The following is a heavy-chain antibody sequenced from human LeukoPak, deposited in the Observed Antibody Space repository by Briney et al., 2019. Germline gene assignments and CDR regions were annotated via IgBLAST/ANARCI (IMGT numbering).Heavy chain of an antibody. V-gene: IGHV4-34*01. Sequence: PSETLSLTCAVYGGSFSGKYWTWIRQPPGKGLEWIGEITYSGSIYYKPSLKSRVTISVDTSKNQFSLKLNSVTAADTAMYYCARVGVAVAGGEDYWGQGTLVTVSS. CDR1: GGSFSGKY. J-gene: IGHJ4*02. D-gene: IGHD6-19*01. CDR2: ITYSGSI. CDR3: ARVGVAVAGGEDY.